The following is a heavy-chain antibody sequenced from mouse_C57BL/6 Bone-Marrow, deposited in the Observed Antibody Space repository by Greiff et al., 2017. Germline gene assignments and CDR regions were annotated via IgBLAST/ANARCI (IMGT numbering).Heavy chain of an antibody. J-gene: IGHJ3*01. CDR1: GFNIKDAY. CDR2: IDPENGDP. V-gene: IGHV14-4*01. Sequence: VQLKQSGAELVRPGASVTLSCTASGFNIKDAYMHWVKQRPEQGLEWIGWIDPENGDPESASKFQGKATITADTSSNTAYLPLSSLTSEDTAVEYCTPLITTVVAPRFAYGGQGTLVTVSA. D-gene: IGHD1-1*01. CDR3: TPLITTVVAPRFAY.